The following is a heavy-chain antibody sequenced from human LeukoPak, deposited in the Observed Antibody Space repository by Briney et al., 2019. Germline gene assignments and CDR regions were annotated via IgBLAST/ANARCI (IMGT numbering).Heavy chain of an antibody. CDR2: ISYDGSNK. J-gene: IGHJ4*02. CDR1: GFTFSSYA. Sequence: GGSPRLSCAASGFTFSSYAMHGVRQAPGKGLEWVAVISYDGSNKYYADSVKGRFTISRDNSKNTLYLQMNSLRAEDTAVYYCASQHYYDSSAPFDYWGQGTLVTVSS. CDR3: ASQHYYDSSAPFDY. V-gene: IGHV3-30-3*01. D-gene: IGHD3-22*01.